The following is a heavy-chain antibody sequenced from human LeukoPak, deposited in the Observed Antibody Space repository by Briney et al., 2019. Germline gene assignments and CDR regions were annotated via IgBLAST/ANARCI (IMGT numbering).Heavy chain of an antibody. J-gene: IGHJ4*02. CDR1: GFTFSSYE. D-gene: IGHD3-9*01. CDR3: AREQLDYDILTGYYWTSGGIDY. CDR2: ISSSGSTI. V-gene: IGHV3-48*03. Sequence: GGSLRLSCAASGFTFSSYEMNWVRQAPGKGLEWVSYISSSGSTIYYADSVRGRFTISRDNAKNSMYLQMNSLRAADTAVYYCAREQLDYDILTGYYWTSGGIDYWGQGTLVTVSS.